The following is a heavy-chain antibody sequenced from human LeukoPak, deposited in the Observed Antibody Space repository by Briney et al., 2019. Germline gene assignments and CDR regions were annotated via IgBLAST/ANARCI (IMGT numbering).Heavy chain of an antibody. CDR2: INPNNGGT. V-gene: IGHV1-2*02. CDR1: GYXFTDYY. CDR3: ARGRRFDP. Sequence: ASVKVSCKASGYXFTDYYIHWVRQAPGQGLKWMGWINPNNGGTNYAQKFQGRVTMTRDTSISTAYMELSSLTSDDTAVYYCARGRRFDPWGQGTLVTVSS. J-gene: IGHJ5*02.